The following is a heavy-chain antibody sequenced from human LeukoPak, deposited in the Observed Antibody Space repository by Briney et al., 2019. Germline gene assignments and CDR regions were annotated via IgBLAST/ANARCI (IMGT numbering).Heavy chain of an antibody. CDR1: GGSISSYY. J-gene: IGHJ6*03. V-gene: IGHV4-4*07. CDR3: ARIKYQLLPYYYYYMDV. Sequence: SETLSLTCTVSGGSISSYYWSWIRQPAGKGLEWIGRIYTSGSTNYNPSLKSRVTMSVDTSKNQFSLKLSSVTAADTAVYYCARIKYQLLPYYYYYMDVWGKGTTLTVSS. D-gene: IGHD2-2*01. CDR2: IYTSGST.